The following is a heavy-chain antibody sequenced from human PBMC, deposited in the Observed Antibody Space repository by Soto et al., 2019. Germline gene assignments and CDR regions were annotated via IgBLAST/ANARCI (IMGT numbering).Heavy chain of an antibody. CDR2: ISGDGTSI. CDR1: GFTFTNCA. J-gene: IGHJ4*02. D-gene: IGHD1-26*01. V-gene: IGHV3-23*01. CDR3: VKAVGPTALSSRIFDY. Sequence: GGSLRLSCAASGFTFTNCAMSWVRQAPGKGLEWVSIISGDGTSIYYADSVKGRFTISRDNSKNTLYLQMSSLRADDTAVYYCVKAVGPTALSSRIFDYWGQGTLVTVSS.